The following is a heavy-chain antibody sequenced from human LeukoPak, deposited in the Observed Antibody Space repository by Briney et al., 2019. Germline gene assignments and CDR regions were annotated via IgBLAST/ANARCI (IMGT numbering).Heavy chain of an antibody. D-gene: IGHD3-22*01. CDR2: IYYSGST. CDR3: ARDGFAYYDSSGSDY. CDR1: GGSISSYY. J-gene: IGHJ4*02. V-gene: IGHV4-59*01. Sequence: SETLSLTCTVSGGSISSYYWSWIRQPPGKGLEWIGYIYYSGSTNYNPSLKSRVTISVDTSKNQFSLKLSSVTAADTAVYYCARDGFAYYDSSGSDYWGQGALVTVSS.